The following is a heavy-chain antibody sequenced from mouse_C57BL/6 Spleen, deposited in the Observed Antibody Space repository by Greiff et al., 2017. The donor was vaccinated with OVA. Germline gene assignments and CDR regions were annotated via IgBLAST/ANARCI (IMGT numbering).Heavy chain of an antibody. CDR1: GFSLTSYG. D-gene: IGHD2-1*01. CDR2: IWSGGST. CDR3: ASLYYGNSYAMDY. J-gene: IGHJ4*01. V-gene: IGHV2-2*01. Sequence: VMLVESGPGLVQPSQSLSITCTVSGFSLTSYGVHWVRQSPGKGLEWLGVIWSGGSTDYNAAFISRLSISKDNSKSQVFFKMNSLQADDTAIYYCASLYYGNSYAMDYWGQGTSVTVSS.